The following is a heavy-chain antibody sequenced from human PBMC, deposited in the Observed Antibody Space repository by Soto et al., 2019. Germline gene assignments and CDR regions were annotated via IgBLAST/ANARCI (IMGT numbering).Heavy chain of an antibody. CDR2: IYYSGST. CDR1: GGSISSYY. D-gene: IGHD1-1*01. V-gene: IGHV4-59*06. Sequence: SETQSLTCTVSGGSISSYYWSWFRQHPGKGLEWIGYIYYSGSTYYNPSLKSRVTISVDTSKNQFSLKLSSVTAADTAVYYCARVYNWNYSLRGQGTLVTVSS. CDR3: ARVYNWNYSL. J-gene: IGHJ4*02.